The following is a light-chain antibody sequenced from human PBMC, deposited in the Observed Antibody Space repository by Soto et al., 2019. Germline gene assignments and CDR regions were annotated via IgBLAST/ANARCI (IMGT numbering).Light chain of an antibody. CDR3: MQALHTPWT. J-gene: IGKJ1*01. CDR2: LGS. V-gene: IGKV2-28*01. CDR1: QSLLHSNGYNY. Sequence: DIVMTQSPLSLPVTPGEPASISCRSSQSLLHSNGYNYLDWYLQKPGQSPQLLIYLGSNRVSGVPDRFSGSGSGTDFTLKISRVEAEDVGVYYCMQALHTPWTFGQGTKVEIK.